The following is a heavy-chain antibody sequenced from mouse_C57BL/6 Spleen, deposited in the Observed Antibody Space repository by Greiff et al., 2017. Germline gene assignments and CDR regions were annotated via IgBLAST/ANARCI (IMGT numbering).Heavy chain of an antibody. CDR1: GYTFTSYW. Sequence: QVHVKQPGAELVKPGASVKVSCKASGYTFTSYWMHWVKQRPGQGLEWIGRIHPSDSDTNYNQKFKGKATLTVDKSSSTAYMQLSSLTAEDAAVYYCAIWDTVVATEDAMDYWGQGTSVTVSA. D-gene: IGHD1-1*01. CDR3: AIWDTVVATEDAMDY. V-gene: IGHV1-74*01. CDR2: IHPSDSDT. J-gene: IGHJ4*01.